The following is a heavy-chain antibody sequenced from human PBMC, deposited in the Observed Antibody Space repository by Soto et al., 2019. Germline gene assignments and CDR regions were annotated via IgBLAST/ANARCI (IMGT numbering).Heavy chain of an antibody. Sequence: QVQLVESGGGLVKPGGSLRLSCAASGFTFSDYYMFWIRQAPGRGLEWVSYIGTSASTIYSADSVKGRFTISRDNAKNSLYLQMNSLSVEDTAVYYCARGRKSGGVYYYYYMDVWGKGNTVTVSS. D-gene: IGHD3-10*01. CDR1: GFTFSDYY. V-gene: IGHV3-11*01. CDR3: ARGRKSGGVYYYYYMDV. CDR2: IGTSASTI. J-gene: IGHJ6*03.